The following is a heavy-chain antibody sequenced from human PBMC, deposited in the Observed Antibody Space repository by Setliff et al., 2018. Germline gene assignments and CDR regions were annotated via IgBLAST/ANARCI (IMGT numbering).Heavy chain of an antibody. V-gene: IGHV3-30*02. J-gene: IGHJ4*02. D-gene: IGHD3-22*01. CDR3: AKEVTAEYYYDSSGLAFDY. CDR2: IRYDGSNK. Sequence: PGGSLRLSCAASGFTFSSYGMRWVRQAPGKGLEWVAFIRYDGSNKYYADSVKGRFTISRDNSKNTLYLQMNSLRAEDTAVYYCAKEVTAEYYYDSSGLAFDYWGQGTLVTVS. CDR1: GFTFSSYG.